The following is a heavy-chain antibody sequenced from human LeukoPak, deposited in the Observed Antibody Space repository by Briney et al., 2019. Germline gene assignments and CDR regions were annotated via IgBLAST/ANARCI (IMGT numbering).Heavy chain of an antibody. Sequence: GASVKVSCKASGNTFSAFYMNWVRQVPGQRHEWLGWINPLSGSTKYPQNFQGRVTMTRDTSISTAYMELNSLTSDDTAVYYCAADPQRAYYDSSGEDAFDVWGQGTLVIVSA. CDR1: GNTFSAFY. CDR3: AADPQRAYYDSSGEDAFDV. J-gene: IGHJ3*01. V-gene: IGHV1-2*02. D-gene: IGHD3-22*01. CDR2: INPLSGST.